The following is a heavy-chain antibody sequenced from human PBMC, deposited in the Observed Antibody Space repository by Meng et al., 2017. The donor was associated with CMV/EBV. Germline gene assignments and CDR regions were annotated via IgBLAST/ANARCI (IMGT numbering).Heavy chain of an antibody. CDR2: ISYDGSNK. D-gene: IGHD1-26*01. J-gene: IGHJ4*02. CDR3: ARDHYDY. V-gene: IGHV3-30-3*01. CDR1: GFTFSSHA. Sequence: GESLKISCAASGFTFSSHAMHWVRQAPGKGLEWVAVISYDGSNKYYADSVKGRFTISRDNSKNTLYLQMNSLRAEDTAVYYCARDHYDYWGQGTLVTVSS.